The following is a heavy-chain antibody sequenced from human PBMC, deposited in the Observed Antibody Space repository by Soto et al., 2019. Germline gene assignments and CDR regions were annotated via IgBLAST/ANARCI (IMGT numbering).Heavy chain of an antibody. CDR1: GYTFTGYY. CDR3: ARRGITMVRGYNYYYGMDF. V-gene: IGHV1-2*02. D-gene: IGHD3-10*01. Sequence: ASVKVSCKASGYTFTGYYMHWVRQAPGQGLEWMGWINPNSGGTNYEQKFQGRVTMTRDTSISTAYMELSRLRSDDTAVYYCARRGITMVRGYNYYYGMDFWGQGTTVTVSS. J-gene: IGHJ6*02. CDR2: INPNSGGT.